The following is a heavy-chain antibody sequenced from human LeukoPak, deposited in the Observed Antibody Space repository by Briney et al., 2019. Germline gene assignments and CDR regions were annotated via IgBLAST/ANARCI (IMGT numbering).Heavy chain of an antibody. J-gene: IGHJ6*03. CDR1: GFTFSSYA. CDR3: AREGDRRYYYDSSGYYPKFWPLSFYMDV. Sequence: PGGSLRLSCAASGFTFSSYAMHWVRQAPGKGLEWVAVISYDGSNKYYADSVKGRFTISRDNSKNTLYLQMNSLRAEDTAVYYCAREGDRRYYYDSSGYYPKFWPLSFYMDVWGKGTTVTVSS. V-gene: IGHV3-30*04. CDR2: ISYDGSNK. D-gene: IGHD3-22*01.